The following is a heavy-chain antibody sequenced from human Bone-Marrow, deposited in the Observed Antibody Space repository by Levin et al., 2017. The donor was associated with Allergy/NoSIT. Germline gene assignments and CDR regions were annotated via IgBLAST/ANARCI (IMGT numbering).Heavy chain of an antibody. CDR1: GFTFSSYG. Sequence: AGGSLRLSCAASGFTFSSYGMHWVRQAPGKGLEWVAVISYDGSNKYYADSVKGRFTISRDNSKNTLYLQMNSLRAEDTAVYYCAKDKEYSGYDVDYWGQGTLVTVSS. D-gene: IGHD5-12*01. CDR3: AKDKEYSGYDVDY. CDR2: ISYDGSNK. J-gene: IGHJ4*02. V-gene: IGHV3-30*18.